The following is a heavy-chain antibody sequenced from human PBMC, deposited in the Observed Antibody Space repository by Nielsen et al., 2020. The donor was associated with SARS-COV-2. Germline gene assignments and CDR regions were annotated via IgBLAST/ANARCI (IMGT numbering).Heavy chain of an antibody. CDR2: ISGSGGST. J-gene: IGHJ6*02. Sequence: GESLKISCAASGFTFNSYAMSWVRQAPGKGLEWVSAISGSGGSTYYADSVKGRFTISRDNSKNTLYLQMNSLRAEDTAVYYCAKDALLGSGPYYYYGMDVWGQGTTVTVSS. CDR3: AKDALLGSGPYYYYGMDV. V-gene: IGHV3-23*01. D-gene: IGHD3-10*01. CDR1: GFTFNSYA.